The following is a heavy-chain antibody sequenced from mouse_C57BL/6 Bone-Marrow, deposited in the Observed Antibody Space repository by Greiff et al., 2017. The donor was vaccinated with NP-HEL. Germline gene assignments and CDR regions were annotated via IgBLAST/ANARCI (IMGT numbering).Heavy chain of an antibody. CDR1: GFTFSDYY. CDR2: ISNGGGST. D-gene: IGHD1-1*01. CDR3: ARPPYYYGSSYPYWYFDV. V-gene: IGHV5-12*01. J-gene: IGHJ1*03. Sequence: EVKLVESGGGLVQPGGSLKLSCAASGFTFSDYYMYWVRQTPEKRLEWVAYISNGGGSTYYPDTVKGRFTLSRDNAKNTLYLQMSRLKSEDTAMYYCARPPYYYGSSYPYWYFDVWGTGTTVTVSS.